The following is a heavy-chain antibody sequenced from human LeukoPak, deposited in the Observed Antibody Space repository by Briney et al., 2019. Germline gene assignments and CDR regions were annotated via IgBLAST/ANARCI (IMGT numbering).Heavy chain of an antibody. J-gene: IGHJ4*02. Sequence: GGSLRLSCAASGFSFSDYYMSWIRQAPGKGLEWVAVIWYDGSNKYYADSVKGRFTISRDNSKNTLYLQMNSLRAEDTAVYYCAKDPLGYCSSTSCYSYFDYWGQGTMVTVSS. CDR1: GFSFSDYY. V-gene: IGHV3-33*06. CDR2: IWYDGSNK. D-gene: IGHD2-2*02. CDR3: AKDPLGYCSSTSCYSYFDY.